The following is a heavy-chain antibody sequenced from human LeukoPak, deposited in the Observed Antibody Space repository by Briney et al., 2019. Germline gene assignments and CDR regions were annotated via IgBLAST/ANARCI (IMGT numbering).Heavy chain of an antibody. CDR1: GLTLSSYA. Sequence: PGGSLRLSCEASGLTLSSYAMNWVRQAPGKGLEWVSTIGGSDGSTFYADSVKGRFTVSRDYSKNTLYLQMNSLRAEDSAVYYCARHDGTDVFNAFDIWGQGTLVTVSS. J-gene: IGHJ3*02. CDR2: IGGSDGST. D-gene: IGHD1-26*01. V-gene: IGHV3-23*01. CDR3: ARHDGTDVFNAFDI.